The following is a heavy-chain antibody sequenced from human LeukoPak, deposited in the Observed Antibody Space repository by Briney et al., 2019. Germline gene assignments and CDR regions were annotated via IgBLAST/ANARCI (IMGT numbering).Heavy chain of an antibody. CDR2: IYYSGST. D-gene: IGHD5-18*01. Sequence: PSETLSLTCNVSGGSISSYYWSWLRQPPGKGLEWIGYIYYSGSTNYNPSLKSRVTISVDTSKNQFSLKLSSVTAADTAVYYCARARVDTAMVLVYWGQGTLVTVSS. CDR1: GGSISSYY. V-gene: IGHV4-59*01. J-gene: IGHJ4*02. CDR3: ARARVDTAMVLVY.